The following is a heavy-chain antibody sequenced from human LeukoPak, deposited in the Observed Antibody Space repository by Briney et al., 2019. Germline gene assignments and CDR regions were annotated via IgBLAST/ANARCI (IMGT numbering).Heavy chain of an antibody. CDR3: ARGGWYKGYFQH. CDR1: GGSISSYY. CDR2: IYYSGST. D-gene: IGHD1-1*01. J-gene: IGHJ1*01. V-gene: IGHV4-59*01. Sequence: SETLSLTCTVSGGSISSYYWSWIRQPPGKGREWIGYIYYSGSTNYNPSLKSRVTISVDTSKNQFSLKLSSVTAADTAVYYCARGGWYKGYFQHWGQGTLVTVSS.